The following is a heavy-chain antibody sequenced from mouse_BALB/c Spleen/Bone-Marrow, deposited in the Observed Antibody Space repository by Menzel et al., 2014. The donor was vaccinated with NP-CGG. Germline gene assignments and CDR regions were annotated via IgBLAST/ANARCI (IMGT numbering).Heavy chain of an antibody. CDR1: GYAFTTYL. CDR3: ARNANWLLTY. D-gene: IGHD4-1*01. J-gene: IGHJ3*01. CDR2: INPGSGDT. Sequence: VQLQESGDELVRPGTSVKVSCKASGYAFTTYLIEWVKQRPGQGLEWIGVINPGSGDTHYNEKFKDKATLTADKSSSTAYMQLSSLTSDDSAVYFCARNANWLLTYWGQGTLVTSSA. V-gene: IGHV1-54*01.